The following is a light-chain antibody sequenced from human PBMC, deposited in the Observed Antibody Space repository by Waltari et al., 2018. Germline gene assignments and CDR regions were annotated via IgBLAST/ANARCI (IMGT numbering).Light chain of an antibody. CDR3: QQYNSWPLS. Sequence: EIVMTQSPATLSVSPGEGATLSCRSSQNIYFNLAWYQQRPGQAPRVLVYGASVRDTGIPARFSGRGSGTEFTLTINNLQSEDSAFYFCQQYNSWPLSFGGGTKVEV. CDR1: QNIYFN. CDR2: GAS. J-gene: IGKJ4*01. V-gene: IGKV3D-15*03.